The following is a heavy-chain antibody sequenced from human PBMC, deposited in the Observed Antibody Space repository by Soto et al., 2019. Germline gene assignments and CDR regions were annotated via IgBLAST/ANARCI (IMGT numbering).Heavy chain of an antibody. CDR1: GGSISSYY. CDR2: IYYSGST. CDR3: ARGITGTTPWFDP. D-gene: IGHD1-7*01. Sequence: PSETLSLTCTVSGGSISSYYWSWIRQPPGKGLEWIGYIYYSGSTNYNPSLKSRVTISVDTSKNQFSLKLSSVTAADTAVYYWARGITGTTPWFDPWGQGTLVTVAA. V-gene: IGHV4-59*01. J-gene: IGHJ5*02.